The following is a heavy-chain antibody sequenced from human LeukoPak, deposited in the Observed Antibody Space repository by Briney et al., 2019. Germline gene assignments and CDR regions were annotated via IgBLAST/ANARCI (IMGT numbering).Heavy chain of an antibody. V-gene: IGHV3-9*01. CDR1: GFTFDDYA. J-gene: IGHJ4*02. D-gene: IGHD6-13*01. Sequence: GGSLRLSCAASGFTFDDYAMHWVRQAPGKGLEWVSGISWNSGSIGYAGSVRGRFTISRDNAKNSLYLQMNSLRAEDTALYYCVKDCGSYSSSWKEWNYFDYWGQGTLVTVSS. CDR2: ISWNSGSI. CDR3: VKDCGSYSSSWKEWNYFDY.